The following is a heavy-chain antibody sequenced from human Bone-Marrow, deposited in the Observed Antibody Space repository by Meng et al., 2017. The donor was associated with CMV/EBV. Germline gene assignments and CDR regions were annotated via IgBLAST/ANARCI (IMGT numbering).Heavy chain of an antibody. D-gene: IGHD3-3*01. J-gene: IGHJ5*02. Sequence: GESLKISCAASGFTFSSYAMSWVRQAPGKGLEWVSSISSSSSYIYYADSVKGRFTISRDNAKNSLYLQMNSLRAEDTAVYYCARELAYDFWSGYSNWFDPWGQGTLVTVSS. CDR1: GFTFSSYA. V-gene: IGHV3-21*01. CDR3: ARELAYDFWSGYSNWFDP. CDR2: ISSSSSYI.